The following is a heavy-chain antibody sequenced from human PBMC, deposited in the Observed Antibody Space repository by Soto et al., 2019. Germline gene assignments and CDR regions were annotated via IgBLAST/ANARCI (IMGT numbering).Heavy chain of an antibody. CDR1: GGSISSYY. CDR2: INHSGST. J-gene: IGHJ3*02. V-gene: IGHV4-34*01. D-gene: IGHD6-13*01. Sequence: PSGSLSHSCTVAGGSISSYYWSWIRQPPGKGLEWIGEINHSGSTNYNPSLKSRVTISVDTSKNQFSLKLSSVTAADTAVYYCARAQLIAAAGTDAFDIWGQGTMVTVSS. CDR3: ARAQLIAAAGTDAFDI.